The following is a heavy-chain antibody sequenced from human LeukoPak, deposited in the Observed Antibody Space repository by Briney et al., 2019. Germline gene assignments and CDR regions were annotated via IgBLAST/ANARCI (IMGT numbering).Heavy chain of an antibody. CDR3: ARDPTPRYCSGGSCYTHYGMDV. CDR1: GFTFSSYT. V-gene: IGHV3-21*01. CDR2: VSSSSYI. J-gene: IGHJ6*02. D-gene: IGHD2-15*01. Sequence: GGSLRLSCAASGFTFSSYTMNWVRQAPGKGLEWVSSVSSSSYIYYADSVKGRLTISRDNAKNSLYLQMNSLRAEDTAVYYCARDPTPRYCSGGSCYTHYGMDVWGQGTTVTVSS.